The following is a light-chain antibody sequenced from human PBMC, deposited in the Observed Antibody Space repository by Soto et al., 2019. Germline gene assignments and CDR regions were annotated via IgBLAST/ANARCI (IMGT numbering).Light chain of an antibody. CDR1: QSVSSSY. CDR3: QQYGSSPLT. CDR2: RAS. Sequence: VMPQSPATLSVSPGEGVTLSCRASQSVSSSYLAWYQQKPGQAPKLLIYRASSRATGIPDRFSGSGSGTDFTLTISRLEPEDFAVYYCQQYGSSPLTFGGGTKV. V-gene: IGKV3-20*01. J-gene: IGKJ4*01.